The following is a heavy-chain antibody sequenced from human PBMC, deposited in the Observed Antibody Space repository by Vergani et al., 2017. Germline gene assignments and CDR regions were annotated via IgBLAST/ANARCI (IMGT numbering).Heavy chain of an antibody. CDR3: ARGPRGSSGWSHYFDY. J-gene: IGHJ4*02. V-gene: IGHV1-69*12. Sequence: QVQLVQSGAEVKTPGSSVKVSCKASGGTFSSYAISWVRQAPGQGREWMGGIIPIFGTANYAQKFQGRVTITADESTSTAYMELSSLRSEDTAVYYCARGPRGSSGWSHYFDYWGQGTLVTVSS. D-gene: IGHD6-19*01. CDR2: IIPIFGTA. CDR1: GGTFSSYA.